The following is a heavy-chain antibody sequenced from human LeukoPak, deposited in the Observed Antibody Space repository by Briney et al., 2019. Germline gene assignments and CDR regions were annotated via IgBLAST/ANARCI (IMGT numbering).Heavy chain of an antibody. CDR2: IWPGGSDT. CDR3: ARPVTGVSPSGAIDF. D-gene: IGHD1-26*01. Sequence: GESLKISCKASGYTFTNSWIGWVRQKPGKGLEWMGIIWPGGSDTRYSPSFQGQVTISADKSITTACLQWSSLKASDTAMYYCARPVTGVSPSGAIDFWGQGTQVTVSS. J-gene: IGHJ4*02. V-gene: IGHV5-51*01. CDR1: GYTFTNSW.